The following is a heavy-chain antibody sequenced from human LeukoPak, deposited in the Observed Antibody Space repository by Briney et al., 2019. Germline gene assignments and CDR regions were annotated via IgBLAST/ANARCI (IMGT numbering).Heavy chain of an antibody. V-gene: IGHV1-24*01. CDR1: GYTLTELS. D-gene: IGHD2-8*01. Sequence: ASVKVSCKVSGYTLTELSMHWVRQAPGKGLEWMGGFDPEDGETIYAQKFQGRVTMTEDTSTDTAYMELGSLRSEDTAVYYCATALRYCTNGVCYTPNPHFDYWGQGTLVTVSS. CDR2: FDPEDGET. CDR3: ATALRYCTNGVCYTPNPHFDY. J-gene: IGHJ4*02.